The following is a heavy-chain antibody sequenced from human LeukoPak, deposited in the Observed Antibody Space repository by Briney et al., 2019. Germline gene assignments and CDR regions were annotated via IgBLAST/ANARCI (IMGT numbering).Heavy chain of an antibody. CDR3: ARGAILDAFDI. D-gene: IGHD2/OR15-2a*01. CDR1: GYTFTSYD. J-gene: IGHJ3*02. CDR2: MNPNSGNT. Sequence: ASVKVSCKASGYTFTSYDINWVRQATGQGLEWMGWMNPNSGNTGYAQKLQGRVTMTTDTSTSTAYMGLRSLRSDDTAVYYCARGAILDAFDIWGQGTMVTVSS. V-gene: IGHV1-8*01.